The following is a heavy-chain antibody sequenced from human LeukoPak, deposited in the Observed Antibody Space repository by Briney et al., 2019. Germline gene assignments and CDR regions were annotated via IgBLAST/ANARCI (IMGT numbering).Heavy chain of an antibody. D-gene: IGHD2-21*01. J-gene: IGHJ2*01. CDR1: GFTLSWYD. Sequence: PGGSLRLSCAASGFTLSWYDTHWVRQPPGKGLEWVAGFGTAGDRYYLASVRGRFTISREDARNVFYLQLNSLRAGDTAVYYCARGAYGGDNRHFDLWGRGTLVTVSS. V-gene: IGHV3-13*01. CDR3: ARGAYGGDNRHFDL. CDR2: FGTAGDR.